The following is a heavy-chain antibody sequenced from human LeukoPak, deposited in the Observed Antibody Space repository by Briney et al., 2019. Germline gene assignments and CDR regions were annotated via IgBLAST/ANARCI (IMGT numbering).Heavy chain of an antibody. V-gene: IGHV3-48*03. D-gene: IGHD5-18*01. J-gene: IGHJ3*02. CDR1: GFTFSSYE. Sequence: GGSLRLSCAASGFTFSSYEMNWVRQAPGKGLEWVSCISFSGRDIYYADSVKGRFTISRDNTKNSLFLQMNSLRAEDTAVYYCARNTIPWILLSSGGFDIWGLGAMVTVSS. CDR3: ARNTIPWILLSSGGFDI. CDR2: ISFSGRDI.